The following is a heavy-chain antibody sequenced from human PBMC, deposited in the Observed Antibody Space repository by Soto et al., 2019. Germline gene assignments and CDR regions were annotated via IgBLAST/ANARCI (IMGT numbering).Heavy chain of an antibody. D-gene: IGHD3-10*01. Sequence: PGGSLRLSCTASGFTFGDYAMSWFRQAPGKGLEWVGFIRSKAYGGTTEYAASVKGRFTISRDDSKSIAYLQMNSLKTEDTAVYYCTRDRIRREWFGELLPHYYYYGMDVWGQGTTVTVSS. CDR3: TRDRIRREWFGELLPHYYYYGMDV. CDR2: IRSKAYGGTT. V-gene: IGHV3-49*03. J-gene: IGHJ6*02. CDR1: GFTFGDYA.